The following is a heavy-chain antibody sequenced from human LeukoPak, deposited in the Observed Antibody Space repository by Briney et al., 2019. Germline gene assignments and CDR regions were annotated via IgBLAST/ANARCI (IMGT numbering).Heavy chain of an antibody. CDR3: ARGRIGYYDFWSGFLNWFGP. CDR2: IYSSGST. V-gene: IGHV4-59*01. CDR1: GASINSYY. J-gene: IGHJ5*02. D-gene: IGHD3-3*01. Sequence: PSETLSLTCIVSGASINSYYWSWIRQPPGKGLEWIGYIYSSGSTNYNPSLKSRVSISVDTSKNQFSLKLTSMTAADTAVYYCARGRIGYYDFWSGFLNWFGPWGQGTLVTVSS.